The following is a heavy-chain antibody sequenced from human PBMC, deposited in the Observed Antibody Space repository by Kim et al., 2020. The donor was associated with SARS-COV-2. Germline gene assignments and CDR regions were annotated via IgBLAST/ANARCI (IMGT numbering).Heavy chain of an antibody. V-gene: IGHV1-3*01. D-gene: IGHD3-10*01. CDR2: INAGNGNT. Sequence: ASVKVSCKASGYTFTSYAMHWVHQAPGQRLEWMGWINAGNGNTKYSQKFQGRVTITRDTSASTAYMELSSLRSEDTAVYYCARELFVAYYYGSGSYYFDYWGQGTLVTVSS. CDR1: GYTFTSYA. J-gene: IGHJ4*02. CDR3: ARELFVAYYYGSGSYYFDY.